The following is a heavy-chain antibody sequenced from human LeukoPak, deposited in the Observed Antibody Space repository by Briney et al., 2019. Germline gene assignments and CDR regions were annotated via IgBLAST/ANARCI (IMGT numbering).Heavy chain of an antibody. V-gene: IGHV3-15*01. D-gene: IGHD6-13*01. J-gene: IGHJ1*01. CDR3: TTHPYSSSWYAEYFQH. CDR2: IKSKTDGGTT. Sequence: GGSLRLSCAASGFTFSNAWMSWVRQAPGKGLEWVGRIKSKTDGGTTDYAAPVKGRFTISRDDSKNTLYLQMNSLKTEDTAVYYCTTHPYSSSWYAEYFQHWGQGTLVTVSS. CDR1: GFTFSNAW.